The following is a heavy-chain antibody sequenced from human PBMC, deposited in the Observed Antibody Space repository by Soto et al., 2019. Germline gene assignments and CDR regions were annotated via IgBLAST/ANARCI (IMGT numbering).Heavy chain of an antibody. Sequence: QVQLQQWGGGLLKPSETLSLTCAVYGGSFSGYSWTWLRQPPGKGLEWIGEINHSGTTDYNPALKSRVTMSVDTSKNQFSLRVTSLTAADTAVYYCARARFDSWSHIYYGLDVWGHRTTVTVSS. CDR2: INHSGTT. CDR1: GGSFSGYS. D-gene: IGHD3-3*01. V-gene: IGHV4-34*01. J-gene: IGHJ6*02. CDR3: ARARFDSWSHIYYGLDV.